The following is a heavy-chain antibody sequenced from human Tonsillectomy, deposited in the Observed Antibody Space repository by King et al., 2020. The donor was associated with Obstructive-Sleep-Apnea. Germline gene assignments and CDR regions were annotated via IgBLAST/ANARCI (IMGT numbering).Heavy chain of an antibody. Sequence: VQLVESGGGLVKPGGSLRLSCAASGFTFSDAWMNWVRQTPGKGLEWVGRIKSKTDGGTTDYAAPVQGRFNISRDDSKNTLFLQMNSLKTEDTAVYYCTTAGGGPTRHYWGQGTLVTVSS. J-gene: IGHJ4*02. V-gene: IGHV3-15*01. CDR3: TTAGGGPTRHY. D-gene: IGHD2-15*01. CDR1: GFTFSDAW. CDR2: IKSKTDGGTT.